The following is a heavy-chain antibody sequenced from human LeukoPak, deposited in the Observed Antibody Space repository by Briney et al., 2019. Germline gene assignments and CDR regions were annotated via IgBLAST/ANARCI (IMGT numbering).Heavy chain of an antibody. CDR3: ARDGTSTDDY. CDR1: GYTFSNFG. Sequence: ASVKVSCKTSGYTFSNFGISWVRQAAGQGLEWMGWISGNNDNPNYGQKFQGRFTVTTDSSTSTAYMGLRNLRSDDTAVYYCARDGTSTDDYWGQGTLVTVSS. CDR2: ISGNNDNP. D-gene: IGHD2-2*01. J-gene: IGHJ4*02. V-gene: IGHV1-18*01.